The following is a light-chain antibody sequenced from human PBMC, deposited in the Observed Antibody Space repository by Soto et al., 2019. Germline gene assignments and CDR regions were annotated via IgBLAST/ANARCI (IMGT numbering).Light chain of an antibody. CDR3: QQYNNWPPVT. V-gene: IGKV3-15*01. CDR1: QSIRNY. Sequence: EVVLTQSPATLSLSPGERATLSCRAGQSIRNYLAWYQQKPGQAPRLLIYGASTRATGIPARFSGSGSGTEFTLTISSLQSEDFAVYYCQQYNNWPPVTFGPGTKVDIK. J-gene: IGKJ3*01. CDR2: GAS.